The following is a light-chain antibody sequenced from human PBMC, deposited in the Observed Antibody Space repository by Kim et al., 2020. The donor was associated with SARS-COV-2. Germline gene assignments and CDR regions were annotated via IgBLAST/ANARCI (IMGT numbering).Light chain of an antibody. J-gene: IGLJ3*02. CDR2: DVS. Sequence: QSALTQPASVSGSPGQSITISCTGTSSDVGGYNYVSWYQQHPGEAPKLMIYDVSKRPSGVSSRFSGSKSGNTASLTISGLQAEDEADYYCSSYTSSRTLVFGGGTQLTVL. CDR3: SSYTSSRTLV. V-gene: IGLV2-14*03. CDR1: SSDVGGYNY.